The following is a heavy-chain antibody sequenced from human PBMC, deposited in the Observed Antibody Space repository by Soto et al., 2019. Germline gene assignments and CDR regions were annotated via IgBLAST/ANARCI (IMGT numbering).Heavy chain of an antibody. Sequence: ASVKVSCKASGYTFTSYGISWVRQAPGQGLEWMGWISAYNGNTNYAQKLQGRVTMTTDTSTSTAYMELRSLRSDDTAVYYCARDKTGYSSGWYLDWGQGTLVTVSS. CDR1: GYTFTSYG. CDR3: ARDKTGYSSGWYLD. J-gene: IGHJ4*02. D-gene: IGHD6-19*01. V-gene: IGHV1-18*01. CDR2: ISAYNGNT.